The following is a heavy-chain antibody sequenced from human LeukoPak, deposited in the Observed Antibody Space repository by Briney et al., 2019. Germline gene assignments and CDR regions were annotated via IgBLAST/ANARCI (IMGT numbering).Heavy chain of an antibody. CDR1: GGSFSGYY. CDR2: INHSGST. V-gene: IGHV4-34*01. Sequence: SETLSLTCAVYGGSFSGYYWSWIRQPPGKGLEWIGEINHSGSTNYNPSLKSRVTISVDTSKNQFSLKLSSVTAADTAVYYCARVDGGGVDYWGQGTLVTVSS. J-gene: IGHJ4*02. CDR3: ARVDGGGVDY. D-gene: IGHD3-10*01.